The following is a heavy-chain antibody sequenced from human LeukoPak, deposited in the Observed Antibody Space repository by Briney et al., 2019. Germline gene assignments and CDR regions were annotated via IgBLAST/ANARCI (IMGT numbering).Heavy chain of an antibody. Sequence: ASVTVSFTASGYTFTNYYIHWVRQAPGQGLEWMGIINPTGGSTTYAQKFQGRVTMTRDTSTSTVYMELSSLRSEDTAVYYCARANFYDSSGRYFYCGMDVWGQGTTVTVSS. J-gene: IGHJ6*02. CDR3: ARANFYDSSGRYFYCGMDV. CDR2: INPTGGST. CDR1: GYTFTNYY. V-gene: IGHV1-46*01. D-gene: IGHD3-22*01.